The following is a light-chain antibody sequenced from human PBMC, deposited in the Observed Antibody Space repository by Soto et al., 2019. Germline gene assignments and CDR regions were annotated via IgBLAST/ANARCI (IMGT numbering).Light chain of an antibody. J-gene: IGKJ1*01. CDR2: GAS. CDR3: QQYGSSPTWT. Sequence: EFVLTQSPGTLSLSPGERATLSCRASQGLGTNLAWYQQKPGQAPRLLIYGASTRATGIPDRFSGSGSGTDFTLTISSLEFGDSAVYYCQQYGSSPTWTFGQGTKVDIK. CDR1: QGLGTN. V-gene: IGKV3-20*01.